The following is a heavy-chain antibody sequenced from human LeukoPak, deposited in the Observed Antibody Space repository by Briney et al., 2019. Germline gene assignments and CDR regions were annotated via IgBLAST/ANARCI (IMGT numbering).Heavy chain of an antibody. CDR1: GFTFSSYS. Sequence: GGSLRLSCAASGFTFSSYSMNWVRQAPGKGLEWVSSISSSSSYIYYADSVKGRFTISRDNSKNTLYLQMNSLRAEDTAVYYCAKDRSGAKAVYFDYWGQGTLVTVSS. D-gene: IGHD1-26*01. J-gene: IGHJ4*02. CDR2: ISSSSSYI. V-gene: IGHV3-21*04. CDR3: AKDRSGAKAVYFDY.